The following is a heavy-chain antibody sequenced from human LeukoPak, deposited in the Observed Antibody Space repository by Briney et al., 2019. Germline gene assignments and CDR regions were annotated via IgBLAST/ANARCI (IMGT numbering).Heavy chain of an antibody. CDR3: ARTLTGDAFDI. D-gene: IGHD3-9*01. CDR2: IIPILGIA. Sequence: AASVNVSCKASGGTFSSYAISWVRQAPGQGLEWVGRIIPILGIANYAQKFQGRVTITADKTTTTAYMELSSLKSEDTAVYYCARTLTGDAFDIWGQGTMVTVSS. V-gene: IGHV1-69*04. CDR1: GGTFSSYA. J-gene: IGHJ3*02.